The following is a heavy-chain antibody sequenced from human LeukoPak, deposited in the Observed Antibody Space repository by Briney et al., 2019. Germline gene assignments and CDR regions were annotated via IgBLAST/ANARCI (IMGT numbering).Heavy chain of an antibody. D-gene: IGHD3-22*01. CDR1: GFTFSSYG. V-gene: IGHV3-30*03. CDR3: ARSEVNTFDI. J-gene: IGHJ3*02. Sequence: GGPLRLSCAASGFTFSSYGMHWVRQAPGKGLEWVAVISYDGSNKYYADSVKGRFTISRDNAKNSLYLQMNSLRAEDTAVYYCARSEVNTFDIWGQGTMVTVSS. CDR2: ISYDGSNK.